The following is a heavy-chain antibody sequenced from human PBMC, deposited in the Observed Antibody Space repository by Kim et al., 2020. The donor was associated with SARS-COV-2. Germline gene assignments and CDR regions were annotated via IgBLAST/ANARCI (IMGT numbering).Heavy chain of an antibody. Sequence: FQGRVTMTRDTSTSTVYMELSSLRSEDTAVYYCARDPPAKYSSSWYPFDYWGQGTLVTVSS. D-gene: IGHD6-13*01. V-gene: IGHV1-46*01. J-gene: IGHJ4*02. CDR3: ARDPPAKYSSSWYPFDY.